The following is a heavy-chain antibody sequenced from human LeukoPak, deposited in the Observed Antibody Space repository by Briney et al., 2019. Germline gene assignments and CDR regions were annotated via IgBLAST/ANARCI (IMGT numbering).Heavy chain of an antibody. Sequence: GGSLRLSCAASGFTFSSYAMSWVRQAPGKGLERVSAISGSGGSTYYADSVKGRFTISRDNSKNTLYLQMNSLRAEDTAVYYCAKDTPRGSSGLFGGYFDYWGQGTLVTVSS. CDR2: ISGSGGST. V-gene: IGHV3-23*01. CDR1: GFTFSSYA. CDR3: AKDTPRGSSGLFGGYFDY. D-gene: IGHD3-22*01. J-gene: IGHJ4*02.